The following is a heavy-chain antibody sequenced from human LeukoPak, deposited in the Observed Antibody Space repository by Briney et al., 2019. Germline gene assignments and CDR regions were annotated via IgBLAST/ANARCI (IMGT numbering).Heavy chain of an antibody. CDR2: IYTSGST. J-gene: IGHJ5*02. V-gene: IGHV4-4*07. Sequence: EPSETLSLTCTVSGGSISSYYWSWIRQPAGKGLEWIGRIYTSGSTNYNPSLKSRVTMSVDTSKNQFSLKLSSVTAADTAVYYCAREPSSSWSKGYNWFDPWGQGTLVTVSS. D-gene: IGHD6-13*01. CDR3: AREPSSSWSKGYNWFDP. CDR1: GGSISSYY.